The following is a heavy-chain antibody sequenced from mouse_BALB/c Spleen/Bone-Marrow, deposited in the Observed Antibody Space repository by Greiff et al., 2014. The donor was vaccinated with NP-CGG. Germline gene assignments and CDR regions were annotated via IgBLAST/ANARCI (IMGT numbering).Heavy chain of an antibody. D-gene: IGHD2-10*02. Sequence: DVKLVESGGGLVKPGGSLKLSCAASGFTFSDYYIHWLRQTPEKRLEWVATISDGGNYSYYPDSVKGRFTISRDNAKNNLYLQMSSLKSEDTAMYYCARSRMRYGAMDYWGQGTSVTVFS. V-gene: IGHV5-4*02. CDR3: ARSRMRYGAMDY. CDR2: ISDGGNYS. J-gene: IGHJ4*01. CDR1: GFTFSDYY.